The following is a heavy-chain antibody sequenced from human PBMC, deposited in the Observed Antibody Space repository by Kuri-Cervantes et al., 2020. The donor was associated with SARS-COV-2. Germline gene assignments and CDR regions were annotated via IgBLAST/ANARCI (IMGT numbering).Heavy chain of an antibody. CDR3: ARARIVSSGWYYYYGMDV. Sequence: SETLSLTCTVSGGSISIYYWSWIRQPPGKGLEWIGYIYYSGSTNYNPSLKSRVTISVDTSKNQFSLKLSSVTAADTAVYYCARARIVSSGWYYYYGMDVWGQGTTVTVSS. CDR2: IYYSGST. J-gene: IGHJ6*02. V-gene: IGHV4-59*01. D-gene: IGHD6-19*01. CDR1: GGSISIYY.